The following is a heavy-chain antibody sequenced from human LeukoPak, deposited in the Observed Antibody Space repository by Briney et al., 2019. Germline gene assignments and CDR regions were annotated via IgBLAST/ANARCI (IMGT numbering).Heavy chain of an antibody. Sequence: SETLSLTCGVYGGSFSGYYWSWIRQPPGKGLEWIGEINHSGSTNYNPSLKSRVTISVDTSKNQFSLKLTSVTAADTAVYYCARQTGSGLFILPGGQGTLVTVSS. V-gene: IGHV4-34*01. CDR2: INHSGST. CDR3: ARQTGSGLFILP. D-gene: IGHD3/OR15-3a*01. J-gene: IGHJ4*02. CDR1: GGSFSGYY.